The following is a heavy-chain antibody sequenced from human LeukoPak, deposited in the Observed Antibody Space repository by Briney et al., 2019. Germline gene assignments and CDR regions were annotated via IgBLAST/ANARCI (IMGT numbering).Heavy chain of an antibody. Sequence: SQTLSLTCAISGDSVSSNSATWNWIRQSPSRGLEWLGRTHYKSKWYNDYAISVKSRITINPDTSKNQFSLHLNSVTPEDTAVYYCARSAAGTLDYWGQGTLVTASS. CDR2: THYKSKWYN. J-gene: IGHJ4*02. CDR3: ARSAAGTLDY. V-gene: IGHV6-1*01. D-gene: IGHD6-13*01. CDR1: GDSVSSNSAT.